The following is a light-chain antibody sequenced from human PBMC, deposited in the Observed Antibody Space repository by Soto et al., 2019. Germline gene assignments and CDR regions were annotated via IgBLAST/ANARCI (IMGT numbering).Light chain of an antibody. Sequence: QSALSQPASVSGSPGQSITISCTGTSSDIGGYIYVSWYQHHPGKAPRLMIYEVSSRPSGVSNRFSGSKSGNTASLTISGLQAEDEAQYYCSSYSSANTVIFGGGTKLTVL. CDR3: SSYSSANTVI. CDR1: SSDIGGYIY. CDR2: EVS. J-gene: IGLJ2*01. V-gene: IGLV2-14*01.